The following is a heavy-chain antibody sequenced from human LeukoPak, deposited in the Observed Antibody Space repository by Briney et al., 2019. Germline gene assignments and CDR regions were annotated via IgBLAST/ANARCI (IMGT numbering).Heavy chain of an antibody. CDR1: GGSISSYY. D-gene: IGHD5-18*01. Sequence: SETLSLTCTVSGGSISSYYWSWIRQPPGKGLEWIGYIYYSGSTNYNPSLKSRVTISVDTSKNQFSLKLSSVTAADTAVYYCARRRQLWYYYYMDVWGKGTTVTISS. J-gene: IGHJ6*03. CDR2: IYYSGST. V-gene: IGHV4-59*12. CDR3: ARRRQLWYYYYMDV.